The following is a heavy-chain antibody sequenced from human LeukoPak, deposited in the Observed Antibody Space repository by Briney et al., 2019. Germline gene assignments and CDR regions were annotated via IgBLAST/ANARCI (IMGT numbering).Heavy chain of an antibody. CDR2: IYYSGST. V-gene: IGHV4-31*03. J-gene: IGHJ4*02. D-gene: IGHD3-16*02. Sequence: SQTLSLTCTVSGGSISSGGYYWSWIRQHPGKGLEWIGYIYYSGSTYYNPSLKSRVTISVDTSKNQFSLKLSSVTAADTAVYYSARDPSYVWGSYRYPDWGQGTLVTVSS. CDR1: GGSISSGGYY. CDR3: ARDPSYVWGSYRYPD.